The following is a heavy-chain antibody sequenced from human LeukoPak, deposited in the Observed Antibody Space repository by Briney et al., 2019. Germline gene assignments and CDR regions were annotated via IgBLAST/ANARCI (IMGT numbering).Heavy chain of an antibody. CDR1: GGSISSGGYY. CDR3: ARVERDYYYGMDV. Sequence: SETLSLTCTVSGGSISSGGYYWSWIRQHPGKGLEWIGYIYYSGSTYYNPSLKSRVTISVDTSKNQFSLKLSSVTAADTAVYYCARVERDYYYGMDVWGQGTTVTVSS. J-gene: IGHJ6*02. D-gene: IGHD1-1*01. V-gene: IGHV4-31*03. CDR2: IYYSGST.